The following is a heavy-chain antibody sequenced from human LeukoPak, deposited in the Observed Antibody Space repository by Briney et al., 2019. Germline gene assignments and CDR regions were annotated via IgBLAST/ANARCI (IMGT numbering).Heavy chain of an antibody. CDR2: TIPIFGTA. J-gene: IGHJ4*02. Sequence: SVKVSCKASGGTFSSYAISWVRQAPGQGLEWMGGTIPIFGTANYAQKFQGRVTITADESTSTAYMELSSLRSEDTAVYYCARKRDSSGYLLDYWGQGTLVTVSS. CDR1: GGTFSSYA. D-gene: IGHD3-22*01. CDR3: ARKRDSSGYLLDY. V-gene: IGHV1-69*13.